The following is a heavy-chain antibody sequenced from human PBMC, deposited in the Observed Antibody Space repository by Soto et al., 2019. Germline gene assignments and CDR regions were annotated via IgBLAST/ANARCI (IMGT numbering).Heavy chain of an antibody. CDR1: GYTFTRYD. Sequence: ASVKVSCKASGYTFTRYDINWVRQATGQGLEWMGWMNPNSGNTGYAQKFQGRVTMTRNTSISTAYMELSSLRSEDTAVYYCARAPPYYDFLSGYYIRGVGSHYGMDVWGQGTTVTVSS. CDR3: ARAPPYYDFLSGYYIRGVGSHYGMDV. V-gene: IGHV1-8*01. D-gene: IGHD3-3*01. J-gene: IGHJ6*02. CDR2: MNPNSGNT.